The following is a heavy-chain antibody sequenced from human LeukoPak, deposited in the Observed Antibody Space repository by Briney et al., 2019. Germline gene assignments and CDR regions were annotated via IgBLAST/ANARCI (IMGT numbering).Heavy chain of an antibody. V-gene: IGHV4-59*01. D-gene: IGHD1-1*01. J-gene: IGHJ4*02. CDR1: AGSISSYY. CDR3: ATTDNNNWYFFDY. Sequence: SETLSLTCTVSAGSISSYYWSWIRQPPGKGLEWIGYIYYSGSTNYNPSLRSRVTMSVDTSKNQFSLTLSSVTAADSAVYYCATTDNNNWYFFDYWGQGTLVTVSS. CDR2: IYYSGST.